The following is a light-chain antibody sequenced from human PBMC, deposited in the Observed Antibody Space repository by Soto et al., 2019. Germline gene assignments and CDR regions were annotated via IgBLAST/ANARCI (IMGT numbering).Light chain of an antibody. CDR1: TGAVTNGHY. V-gene: IGLV7-46*01. CDR3: LLSYNGPYL. Sequence: AVGTQEPSLTVSPGGTVTLTCGSSTGAVTNGHYPYWFQQKPGQAPRTLIYDTTNRHSWTPARFSGSLLGGKAALTLSGAQPEFEAEYYCLLSYNGPYLSGTGTKLTVL. J-gene: IGLJ1*01. CDR2: DTT.